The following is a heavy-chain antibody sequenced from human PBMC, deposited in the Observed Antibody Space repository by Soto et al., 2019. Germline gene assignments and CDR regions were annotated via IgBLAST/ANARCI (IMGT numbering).Heavy chain of an antibody. D-gene: IGHD2-15*01. CDR3: ARGGYCSGGSCSGPSFEY. CDR2: INQSGST. CDR1: GGPFSDYY. V-gene: IGHV4-34*01. J-gene: IGHJ4*01. Sequence: TSETLSLTCAVHGGPFSDYYWSWIRQPPWKGLEWIGEINQSGSTDYNPSLKSRVTISVDTSKNQFSLKLSSVTAADTALYYCARGGYCSGGSCSGPSFEYWGHGTLVTVSS.